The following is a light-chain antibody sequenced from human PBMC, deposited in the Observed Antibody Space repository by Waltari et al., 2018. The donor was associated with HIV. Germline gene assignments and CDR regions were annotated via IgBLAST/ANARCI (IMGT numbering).Light chain of an antibody. V-gene: IGKV3-11*01. CDR2: DAS. J-gene: IGKJ4*01. CDR3: QQRSDWLLT. Sequence: ATLSCRASQSISSSLAWYQQIPGQAPRLLIYDASNRAIGIPARFSGGGSGTDFTLTISSLEPEDFAVYYCQQRSDWLLTFGGGTRVEIK. CDR1: QSISSS.